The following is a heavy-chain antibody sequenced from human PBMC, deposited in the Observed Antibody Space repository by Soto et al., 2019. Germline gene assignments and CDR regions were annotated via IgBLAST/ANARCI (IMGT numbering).Heavy chain of an antibody. J-gene: IGHJ4*02. CDR3: ARAGRGQLVHVGY. Sequence: SETLSLTCTVSGGSISSGGYYWSWIRQHPGKGLEWVGYIYYSGSTYYNPSLKSWVTISVNTSKNQFSLKLSSVTAADTAVYYCARAGRGQLVHVGYWGQGTLVTVSS. CDR1: GGSISSGGYY. CDR2: IYYSGST. V-gene: IGHV4-31*03. D-gene: IGHD6-6*01.